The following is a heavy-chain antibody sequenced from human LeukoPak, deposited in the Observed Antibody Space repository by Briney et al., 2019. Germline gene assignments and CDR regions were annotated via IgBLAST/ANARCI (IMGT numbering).Heavy chain of an antibody. CDR3: ARGGAPYCRSTSCYEDWFDP. J-gene: IGHJ5*02. V-gene: IGHV3-7*05. CDR2: IKEDGSAK. D-gene: IGHD2-2*01. CDR1: GFIFSSYW. Sequence: GGSLRLSCAASGFIFSSYWMNWVRQAPGKGLEWVANIKEDGSAKYYVDSVKGRFTISRDNAKNSLYMQMNSLRAEDTAVYYCARGGAPYCRSTSCYEDWFDPWGQGTLVTVSS.